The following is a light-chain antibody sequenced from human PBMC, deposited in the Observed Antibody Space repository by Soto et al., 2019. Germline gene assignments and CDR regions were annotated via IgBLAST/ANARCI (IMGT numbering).Light chain of an antibody. Sequence: QSALTQPAAVSGPPGQSITISCTGTSSDVGRYNSVSWYQQHPGKAPKLIVYEVRNRPSGVSNRFSASKSGTTASLTISGLQAEDEADYYCTSYTSNTTWVFGGGTKLTVL. CDR3: TSYTSNTTWV. J-gene: IGLJ3*02. V-gene: IGLV2-14*01. CDR1: SSDVGRYNS. CDR2: EVR.